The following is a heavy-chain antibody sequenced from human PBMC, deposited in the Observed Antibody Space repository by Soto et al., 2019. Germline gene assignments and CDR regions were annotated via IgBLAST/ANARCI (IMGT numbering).Heavy chain of an antibody. V-gene: IGHV3-23*01. CDR2: ISSRGDRT. J-gene: IGHJ6*02. CDR3: AKETGYSYGFQPNALDV. D-gene: IGHD5-18*01. Sequence: GSLRVFGAGSVFTFSRYAMNWVRQAPGKGLEWVSIISSRGDRTSYAESVKGRFTISRDDSKNTLFLHMNSLGAEDTAVYYCAKETGYSYGFQPNALDVWGQGTTVTVSS. CDR1: VFTFSRYA.